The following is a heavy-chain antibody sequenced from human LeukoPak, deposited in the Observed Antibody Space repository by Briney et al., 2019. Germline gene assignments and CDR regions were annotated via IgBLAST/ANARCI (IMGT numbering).Heavy chain of an antibody. CDR3: AKERDSDYYPNKFDY. CDR2: ISGSGGST. J-gene: IGHJ4*02. CDR1: GFTFSSYA. Sequence: PGGSLRLSCAASGFTFSSYAMSWVRQAPGKGLEWVSAISGSGGSTYYAGSVKGRFTISRDNSKNTLYVQMNSLRAEDTAVYYCAKERDSDYYPNKFDYWGQGTLVTVSS. V-gene: IGHV3-23*01. D-gene: IGHD3-22*01.